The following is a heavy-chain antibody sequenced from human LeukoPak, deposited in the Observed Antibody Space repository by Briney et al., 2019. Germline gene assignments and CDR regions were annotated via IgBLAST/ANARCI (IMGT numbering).Heavy chain of an antibody. CDR1: GFTFSSYS. CDR3: ARGDSYGYFLDY. J-gene: IGHJ4*02. Sequence: GGSLRLSCAASGFTFSSYSMNWVRQAPGKGLEWVSSISSSSSYIYYADSVKGRFTISRDNAKNSLYLQMNSLRAEDTAVYYCARGDSYGYFLDYWGQGTLVTVSS. V-gene: IGHV3-21*01. D-gene: IGHD5-18*01. CDR2: ISSSSSYI.